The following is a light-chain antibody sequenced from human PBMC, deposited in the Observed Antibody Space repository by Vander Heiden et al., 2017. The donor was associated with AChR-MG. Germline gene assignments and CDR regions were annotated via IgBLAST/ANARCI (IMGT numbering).Light chain of an antibody. Sequence: SYKLTQPPSVSVSPGQTATITCSGDTLGDKYVSWYQQKPGQPPLLVIYQKDKRPSGIPERVSGSNSGNNATLTISGTQSVDEADVFCQAWDSRSNLVFGGGTKLTVL. V-gene: IGLV3-1*01. CDR1: TLGDKY. CDR3: QAWDSRSNLV. J-gene: IGLJ3*02. CDR2: QKD.